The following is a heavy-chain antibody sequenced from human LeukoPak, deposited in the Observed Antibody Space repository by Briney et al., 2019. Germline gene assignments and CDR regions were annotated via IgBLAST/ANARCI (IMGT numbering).Heavy chain of an antibody. V-gene: IGHV3-23*01. CDR3: ATSSTTYGSGNYDNWVFED. CDR2: ISGSGGST. J-gene: IGHJ4*02. D-gene: IGHD3-10*01. Sequence: GGSLRLSCAASGFTFSSHAMNWVRQAPGKGLEWVSVISGSGGSTYYADSVKGRFTISRDNSKNTVYVQMNRLRVEDTAVYYCATSSTTYGSGNYDNWVFEDWGQGTLVTVSS. CDR1: GFTFSSHA.